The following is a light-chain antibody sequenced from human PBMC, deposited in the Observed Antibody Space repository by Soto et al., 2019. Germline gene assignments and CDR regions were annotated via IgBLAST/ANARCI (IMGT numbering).Light chain of an antibody. CDR3: QQYNNWPPANT. CDR2: GAS. Sequence: EIVMTQSPATLSVSPGERATLSCRASQSVSSNLAWYQQKPGQAPRLLIYGASTRATGIPARVSGSGSETEVTRTISSRQSEDFEVYYCQQYNNWPPANTFGQGTKLEIK. CDR1: QSVSSN. V-gene: IGKV3-15*01. J-gene: IGKJ2*01.